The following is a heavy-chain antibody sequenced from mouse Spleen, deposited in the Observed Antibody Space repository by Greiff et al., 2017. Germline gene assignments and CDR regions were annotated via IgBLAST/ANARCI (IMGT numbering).Heavy chain of an antibody. V-gene: IGHV1-80*01. CDR1: GYAFSSYW. CDR2: IYPGDGDT. Sequence: VMLVESGAELVRPGSSVKISCKASGYAFSSYWMNWVKQRPGQGLEWIGQIYPGDGDTNYNGKFKGKATLTADKSSSTAYMQLSSLTSEDSAVYFCARFGEFAYWGQGTLVTVSA. J-gene: IGHJ3*01. CDR3: ARFGEFAY.